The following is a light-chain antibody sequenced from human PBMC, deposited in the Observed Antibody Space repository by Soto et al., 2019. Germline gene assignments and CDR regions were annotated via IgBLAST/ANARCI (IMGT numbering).Light chain of an antibody. J-gene: IGKJ2*01. Sequence: ESMLMQSPGTLSLSPGERATLSCRASQSVSTRSLAWYHQKPDQAPRLLIYGATIRATGIPHRFSGSGSGADFTLTISRLVPEDCAVSYCHQFGSSPPAFTFGQGTKLAI. CDR2: GAT. V-gene: IGKV3-20*01. CDR3: HQFGSSPPAFT. CDR1: QSVSTRS.